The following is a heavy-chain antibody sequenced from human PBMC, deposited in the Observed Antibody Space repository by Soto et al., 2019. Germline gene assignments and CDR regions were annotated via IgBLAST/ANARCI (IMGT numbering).Heavy chain of an antibody. Sequence: SETLSLTCTVSGGSVSSGSYYWSWIRQPPGKGLEWIGYIYYSGSTNYNPSLKSRVTISVDTSKNQFSLKLSSVTAADMAVYYCARASQSKCTDVWGQGTTVTGSS. J-gene: IGHJ6*02. CDR3: ARASQSKCTDV. CDR2: IYYSGST. V-gene: IGHV4-61*01. CDR1: GGSVSSGSYY. D-gene: IGHD6-19*01.